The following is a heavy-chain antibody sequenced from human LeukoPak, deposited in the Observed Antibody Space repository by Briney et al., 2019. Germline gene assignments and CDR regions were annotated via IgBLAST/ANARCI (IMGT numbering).Heavy chain of an antibody. CDR1: GYTLTELS. V-gene: IGHV1-24*01. CDR2: FDPEDGET. Sequence: ASVKVSRKVSGYTLTELSMHWVRQAPGKGLEWMGGFDPEDGETIYAQKFQGRVTMTEDTSTDTAYMELSSLRSEDTAVYYCATGVGYSSSWYFDYWGQGTLVTVSS. J-gene: IGHJ4*02. CDR3: ATGVGYSSSWYFDY. D-gene: IGHD6-13*01.